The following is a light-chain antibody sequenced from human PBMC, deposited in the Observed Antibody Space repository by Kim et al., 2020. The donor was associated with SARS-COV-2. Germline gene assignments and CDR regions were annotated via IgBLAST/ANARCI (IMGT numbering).Light chain of an antibody. V-gene: IGKV3-11*01. CDR1: QGVSSY. CDR3: QQRSNWPFVYT. CDR2: DAS. Sequence: EIVLTQSPATLSLSPGERATLSCRASQGVSSYLAWYQQKPGQAPRLLIYDASNRATGIPARFSGSGSGTDFTLTISSLEPEDFAVYYCQQRSNWPFVYTFGQGTKLEI. J-gene: IGKJ2*01.